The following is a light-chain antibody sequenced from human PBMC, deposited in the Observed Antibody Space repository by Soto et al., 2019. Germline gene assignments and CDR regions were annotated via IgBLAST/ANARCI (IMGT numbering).Light chain of an antibody. CDR1: SSDVGSYNL. CDR3: CSYTGAYVA. CDR2: EGS. J-gene: IGLJ2*01. V-gene: IGLV2-23*01. Sequence: QSALTQPASVSGSPGQSITISCTGTSSDVGSYNLVSWYQQHPGKAPKLMIYEGSKRPSGVSNRFSGSKSGNTASLTISGLQAEDEADYYCCSYTGAYVALGGGTKLTVL.